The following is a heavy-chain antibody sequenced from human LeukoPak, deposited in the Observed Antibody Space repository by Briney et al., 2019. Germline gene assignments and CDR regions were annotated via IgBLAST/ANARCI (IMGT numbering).Heavy chain of an antibody. J-gene: IGHJ4*02. CDR2: IKQDGTEK. CDR3: ARLLAYGSGAEAFDY. Sequence: GGSLRLSCAASGFTFSSYWMSWVRQAPGKGLEWVANIKQDGTEKYYVDSVKGRFTISRDNAKISLYLQMNSLRAEDTAVYYCARLLAYGSGAEAFDYWGQGALVTVSS. D-gene: IGHD3-10*01. V-gene: IGHV3-7*01. CDR1: GFTFSSYW.